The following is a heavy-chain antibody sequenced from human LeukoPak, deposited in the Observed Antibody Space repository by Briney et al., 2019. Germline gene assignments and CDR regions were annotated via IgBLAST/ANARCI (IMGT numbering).Heavy chain of an antibody. V-gene: IGHV1-18*01. Sequence: ASVKVSCKASGGTFSSYAISWVRQAPGQGLEWMGWISAYNGNTNYAQKLQGRVTMTTDTSTSTAYMELRSLRSDDTAVYYCARDGRIAAAGKNYYMDVWGKGTTVTVSS. CDR2: ISAYNGNT. CDR1: GGTFSSYA. CDR3: ARDGRIAAAGKNYYMDV. D-gene: IGHD6-13*01. J-gene: IGHJ6*03.